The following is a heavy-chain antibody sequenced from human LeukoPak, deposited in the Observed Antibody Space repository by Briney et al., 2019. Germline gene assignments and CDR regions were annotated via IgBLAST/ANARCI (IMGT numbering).Heavy chain of an antibody. CDR2: ISSSTSYI. V-gene: IGHV3-21*01. D-gene: IGHD1-26*01. J-gene: IGHJ4*02. CDR3: ARVYVGALDY. CDR1: XSYS. Sequence: XSYSMNWVRQAPGKGLEWVSSISSSTSYIYYADSVKGRFTISRDNAKNSLYPQMNSLRAEDTAVYYCARVYVGALDYWGQGTLVTVSS.